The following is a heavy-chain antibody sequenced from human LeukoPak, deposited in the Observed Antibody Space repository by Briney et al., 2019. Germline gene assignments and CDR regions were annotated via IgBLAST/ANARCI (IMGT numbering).Heavy chain of an antibody. CDR1: GYSFTSYW. V-gene: IGHV5-51*01. CDR3: ARRGEAMGPFDY. Sequence: GESLKISCKDSGYSFTSYWIGWVRQMPGKGLEWMGIIYPGDSDTRYSPSSQGQVTISADKSINTAYLQWSSLKASDTAIYYCARRGEAMGPFDYWGQGTLVAVSS. J-gene: IGHJ4*02. D-gene: IGHD5-18*01. CDR2: IYPGDSDT.